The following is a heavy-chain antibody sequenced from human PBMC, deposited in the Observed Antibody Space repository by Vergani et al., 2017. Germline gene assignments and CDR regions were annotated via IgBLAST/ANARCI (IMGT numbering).Heavy chain of an antibody. CDR1: GFTVSSNY. D-gene: IGHD6-19*01. CDR2: IYSGGST. Sequence: EVQLVESGGGLVQPGGSLRLSCAASGFTVSSNYMSWVRQAPGKGLEWVSVIYSGGSTYDADSVKGRFTISRHNSKNTLYLQMNSLRAEDTAVYYCARDNVAWIAVAGTGYYYYCGMDVWGQGP. V-gene: IGHV3-53*04. J-gene: IGHJ6*02. CDR3: ARDNVAWIAVAGTGYYYYCGMDV.